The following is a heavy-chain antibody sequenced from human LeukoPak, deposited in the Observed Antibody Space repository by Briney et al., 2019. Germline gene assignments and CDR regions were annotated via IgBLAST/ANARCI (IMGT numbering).Heavy chain of an antibody. CDR3: ARAYYDILTGSPFAY. D-gene: IGHD3-9*01. CDR2: IYYSGST. CDR1: GGSISSSSYY. Sequence: SETLSLTCTVSGGSISSSSYYWGWSRQPPGKGLEWSGSIYYSGSTYYNPSLKSRVTISVDTSKNQFSLKLSSVTAADTAVYYCARAYYDILTGSPFAYWGQGTLVTVSS. J-gene: IGHJ4*02. V-gene: IGHV4-39*07.